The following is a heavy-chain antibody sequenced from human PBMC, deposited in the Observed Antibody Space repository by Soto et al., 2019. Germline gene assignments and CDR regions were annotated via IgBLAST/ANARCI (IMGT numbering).Heavy chain of an antibody. Sequence: QVQLVQSGAEVKKPGASVKVSCKASGYTFTSYGISWVRQAPGQGLEWMGWISAYNGNTNYAQKLQGRVTXTXAXSXXTATMELRSLRSDDTAVYYCASSLLVGYGLEGESDWGQGTLVTVSS. CDR2: ISAYNGNT. CDR3: ASSLLVGYGLEGESD. J-gene: IGHJ4*02. D-gene: IGHD5-18*01. CDR1: GYTFTSYG. V-gene: IGHV1-18*01.